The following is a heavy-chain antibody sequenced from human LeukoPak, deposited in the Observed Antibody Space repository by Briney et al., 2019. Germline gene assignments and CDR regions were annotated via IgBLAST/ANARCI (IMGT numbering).Heavy chain of an antibody. CDR3: AREKAGTNY. J-gene: IGHJ4*02. Sequence: PSETLSLTCTVSGGSISSYYWSWIRQPPGKGLKWIGYIYYSGSTNYNPSLKSRVTISVDTSKNQFSLKLSSVTAADTAVYYCAREKAGTNYWGQGTLVTVSS. V-gene: IGHV4-59*01. CDR1: GGSISSYY. CDR2: IYYSGST. D-gene: IGHD6-13*01.